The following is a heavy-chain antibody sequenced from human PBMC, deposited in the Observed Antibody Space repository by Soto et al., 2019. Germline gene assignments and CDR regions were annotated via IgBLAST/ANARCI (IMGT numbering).Heavy chain of an antibody. CDR1: GGTFSSYA. J-gene: IGHJ4*02. V-gene: IGHV1-69*13. D-gene: IGHD2-21*02. CDR3: AIYPKYCGGDCYPQRSYYFDY. Sequence: GASVKVSCKASGGTFSSYAISWVRQAPGQGLEWMGGIIPIFGTANYAQKFQGRVTITADESTSTAYMELSSLRSEDTAVYYCAIYPKYCGGDCYPQRSYYFDYWGQGTLVTVSS. CDR2: IIPIFGTA.